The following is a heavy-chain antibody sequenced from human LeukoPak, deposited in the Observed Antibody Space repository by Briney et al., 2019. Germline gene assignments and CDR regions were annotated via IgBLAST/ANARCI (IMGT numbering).Heavy chain of an antibody. CDR2: MNPNSGKT. J-gene: IGHJ4*02. Sequence: ASVKVSCKASGYTFTSYDINWVRQATGQGLEWMGWMNPNSGKTGYAQKFQGRVTMTRNTSISTAYMELSSLRSEDTAVYYCARVGTFGGVIDYWGQGTLVTVSS. CDR1: GYTFTSYD. V-gene: IGHV1-8*01. CDR3: ARVGTFGGVIDY. D-gene: IGHD3-16*01.